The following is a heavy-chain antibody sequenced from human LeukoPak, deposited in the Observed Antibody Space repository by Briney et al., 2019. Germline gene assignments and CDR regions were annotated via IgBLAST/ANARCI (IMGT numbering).Heavy chain of an antibody. CDR2: ISAYNGKT. J-gene: IGHJ4*02. CDR3: ASATKYGEYVGDLDY. V-gene: IGHV1-18*01. Sequence: VASVNVSCKSSGYTFTSYGISWVRPAPGQGREGMGWISAYNGKTNYAQKLQGRVTMTTDTSKSTDSLELRSLRSDATAVYYCASATKYGEYVGDLDYWGQGPLVPVSS. CDR1: GYTFTSYG. D-gene: IGHD4-17*01.